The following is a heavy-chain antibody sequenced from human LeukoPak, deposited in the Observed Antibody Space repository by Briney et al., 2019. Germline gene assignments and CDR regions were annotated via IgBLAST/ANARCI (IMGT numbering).Heavy chain of an antibody. V-gene: IGHV1-69*13. D-gene: IGHD5-24*01. CDR2: IIPIFGTA. CDR1: GGTFSSYA. CDR3: ASPPRDGYNRARGAFDI. Sequence: SVKVSCKASGGTFSSYAISWVRQAPGQGLEWMGGIIPIFGTANYAQKFQGRVTITADESTSTAYMELSSLRSEDTAVYYCASPPRDGYNRARGAFDIWGQGTMVTVSS. J-gene: IGHJ3*02.